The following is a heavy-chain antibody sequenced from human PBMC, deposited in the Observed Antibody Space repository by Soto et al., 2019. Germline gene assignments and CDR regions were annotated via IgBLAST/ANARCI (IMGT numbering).Heavy chain of an antibody. CDR2: INGNGTTT. D-gene: IGHD3-3*01. CDR3: VRDCRRFLEWPTKGSHYFGMDA. V-gene: IGHV3-48*03. J-gene: IGHJ6*02. CDR1: GFTFSRYE. Sequence: EVQLDESGGGWVQPGGSLRLSCVVSGFTFSRYEMNWVRQAPGKGLEWISYINGNGTTTYYGASVKGRFTISRDNAKTPLYLQMNGLRAEDSALYYCVRDCRRFLEWPTKGSHYFGMDAWGRGTTVTVS.